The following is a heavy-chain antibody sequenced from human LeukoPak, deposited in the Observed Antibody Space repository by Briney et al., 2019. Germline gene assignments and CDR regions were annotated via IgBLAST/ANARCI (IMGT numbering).Heavy chain of an antibody. CDR2: ISGSGGST. CDR3: ASYGGNSDAFDI. D-gene: IGHD4-23*01. Sequence: PGGSLRLSCAASGFTFSSYAMSWVRQAPGKGLEWVSAISGSGGSTYYADSVKGRFTISRDNAKNSLYLQMNSLRAEDTAVYYCASYGGNSDAFDIWGQGTMVTVSS. V-gene: IGHV3-23*01. J-gene: IGHJ3*02. CDR1: GFTFSSYA.